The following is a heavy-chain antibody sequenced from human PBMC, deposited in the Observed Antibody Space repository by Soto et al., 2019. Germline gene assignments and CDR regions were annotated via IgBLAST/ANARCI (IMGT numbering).Heavy chain of an antibody. Sequence: PSETLSLTCTVSGGSISSGGYYWSWIRQHPGKGLEWIGYIYYSGSTYYNPSLKSRVTISVDTSKNQFSLKLSSVTAADTAVYYCARKGYSGYDPLLYFDYWGQGTLVTVSS. V-gene: IGHV4-31*03. CDR3: ARKGYSGYDPLLYFDY. J-gene: IGHJ4*02. CDR2: IYYSGST. CDR1: GGSISSGGYY. D-gene: IGHD5-12*01.